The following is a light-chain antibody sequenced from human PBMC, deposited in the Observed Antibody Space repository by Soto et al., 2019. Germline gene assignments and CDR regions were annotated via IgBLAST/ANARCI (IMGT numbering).Light chain of an antibody. Sequence: DIQMTQSPSTLSASVGDRVTINCRASQSISSWLAWYQQKPGKAPKLLIYKASSLESGVPSRFSGSGSGTEFTFTISSLQPDDFATYYCQQYNSYSVTFGQGTKVDIK. J-gene: IGKJ1*01. CDR3: QQYNSYSVT. CDR1: QSISSW. V-gene: IGKV1-5*03. CDR2: KAS.